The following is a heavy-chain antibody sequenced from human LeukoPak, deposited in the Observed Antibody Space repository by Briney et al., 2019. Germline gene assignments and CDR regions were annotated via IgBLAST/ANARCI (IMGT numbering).Heavy chain of an antibody. Sequence: GASVKVSCKASVYTFTGYYMHWVRQAPGQGLEWMGWINPNSGGTNYAQKFQGRVTMTRDTSISTAYMELSRLRSDDTAVYYCASGVLKMVATSPFDYWGQGTLVTVSS. CDR1: VYTFTGYY. V-gene: IGHV1-2*02. J-gene: IGHJ4*02. CDR2: INPNSGGT. CDR3: ASGVLKMVATSPFDY. D-gene: IGHD5-24*01.